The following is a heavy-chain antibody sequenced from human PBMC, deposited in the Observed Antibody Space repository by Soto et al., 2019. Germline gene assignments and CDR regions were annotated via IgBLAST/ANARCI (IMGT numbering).Heavy chain of an antibody. D-gene: IGHD3-10*01. CDR2: IFYTGNT. V-gene: IGHV4-30-4*01. CDR3: VRVVLLWFGDLSPLLDWFDP. Sequence: SETLSLTCTVSGDSINSGDYYWGWIRQPPGKGLEWIGYIFYTGNTNYNPSLKSRVSISLDASKNQFSLKLTSVTAADTAVYFCVRVVLLWFGDLSPLLDWFDPWGQGTLVTVSS. CDR1: GDSINSGDYY. J-gene: IGHJ5*02.